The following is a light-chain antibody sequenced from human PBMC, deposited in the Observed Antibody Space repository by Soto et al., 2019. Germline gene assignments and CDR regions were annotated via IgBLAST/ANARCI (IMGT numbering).Light chain of an antibody. Sequence: EIVLTQSPGTLSLSPGERATLSCRASQSVSSTYLAWYQQKPGQAPRLLIYGASSGATGIPDRFSGSGSGGKFSLLISRMVPHDFLVYYCHLFGRRRRCTFGQGGKLE. J-gene: IGKJ2*02. CDR1: QSVSSTY. CDR2: GAS. CDR3: HLFGRRRRCT. V-gene: IGKV3-20*01.